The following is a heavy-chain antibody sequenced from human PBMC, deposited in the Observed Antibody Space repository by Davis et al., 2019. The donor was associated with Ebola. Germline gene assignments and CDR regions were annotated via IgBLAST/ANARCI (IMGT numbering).Heavy chain of an antibody. CDR1: GYSFTSYW. D-gene: IGHD2-15*01. CDR2: IDPSDSYT. Sequence: GESLKISCQGSGYSFTSYWISWVRQMPGKGLEWMGRIDPSDSYTNYSPSFQGHVTISADKSISTAYLQWSSLKASGTAMYYCARRYCSGGSCYGGWFDPWGQGTLVTVSS. CDR3: ARRYCSGGSCYGGWFDP. J-gene: IGHJ5*02. V-gene: IGHV5-10-1*01.